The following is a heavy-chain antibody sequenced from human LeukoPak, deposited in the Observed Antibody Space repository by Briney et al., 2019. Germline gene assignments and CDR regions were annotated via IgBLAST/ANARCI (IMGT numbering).Heavy chain of an antibody. CDR2: INTNTGNP. CDR1: GYTFTSYA. Sequence: GASVKVSCKASGYTFTSYAMNWVRQAPGQGLEWVGWINTNTGNPTYAQGFTGRFVFSLDTSVSTAYLQISSLKAEDTAVYYCARNYDSSKYGPSVPDYWGQGTLVTVSS. V-gene: IGHV7-4-1*02. J-gene: IGHJ4*02. CDR3: ARNYDSSKYGPSVPDY. D-gene: IGHD3-22*01.